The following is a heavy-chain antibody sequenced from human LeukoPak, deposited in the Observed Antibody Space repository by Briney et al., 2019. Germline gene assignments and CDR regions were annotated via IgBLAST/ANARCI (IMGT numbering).Heavy chain of an antibody. Sequence: SGTLSLTCTVSGGSIGSSSYHWCWIRQPPGKGLEGIGSIYYSGSTYYNPALKSRVTISVDTSKNQFSLKLSSVTAADPAVYYCAVDYGDYLTYYWGQGTLVTVSS. V-gene: IGHV4-39*01. CDR3: AVDYGDYLTYY. D-gene: IGHD4-17*01. J-gene: IGHJ4*02. CDR1: GGSIGSSSYH. CDR2: IYYSGST.